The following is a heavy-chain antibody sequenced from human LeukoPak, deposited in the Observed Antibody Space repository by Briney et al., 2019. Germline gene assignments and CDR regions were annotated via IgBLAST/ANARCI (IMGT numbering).Heavy chain of an antibody. CDR2: ISSSSSII. Sequence: GGSLRLSCAASGFTLSSYSMNWVRQAPGKGLEWVSYISSSSSIIYYADAVKGRFTISRDNAKNSLYLQMNSLRAEDTAVYYCARVNYGDYLPSFDYWGQGTLVTVSS. J-gene: IGHJ4*02. CDR1: GFTLSSYS. V-gene: IGHV3-48*01. CDR3: ARVNYGDYLPSFDY. D-gene: IGHD4-17*01.